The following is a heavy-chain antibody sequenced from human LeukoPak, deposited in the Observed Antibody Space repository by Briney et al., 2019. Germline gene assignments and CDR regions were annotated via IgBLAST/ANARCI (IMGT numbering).Heavy chain of an antibody. CDR3: GRDMVRGVKAYLSWFDP. V-gene: IGHV4-59*12. CDR1: GGSISSYY. Sequence: SETLSLTCTVSGGSISSYYWSWIRQPPGKGLEWIGYIYYSGSTNYNPSLKSRVTMSVDTSKNQFSLKMTSVTAADTAFYYCGRDMVRGVKAYLSWFDPWGQGILVTVST. CDR2: IYYSGST. J-gene: IGHJ5*02. D-gene: IGHD3-10*01.